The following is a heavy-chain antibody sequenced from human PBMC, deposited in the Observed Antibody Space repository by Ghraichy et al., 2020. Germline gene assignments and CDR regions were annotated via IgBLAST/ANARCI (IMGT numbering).Heavy chain of an antibody. Sequence: GGSLRLSCAASGFTFSSYEMNWVRQAPGKGLEWVSYISSSGSTIYYADSVKGRFTISRDNAKNSLYLQMNSLRAEDTAVYYCAVSRVVHRVLPSDYWGQGTLVTLSS. CDR1: GFTFSSYE. J-gene: IGHJ4*02. V-gene: IGHV3-48*03. CDR3: AVSRVVHRVLPSDY. CDR2: ISSSGSTI. D-gene: IGHD2/OR15-2a*01.